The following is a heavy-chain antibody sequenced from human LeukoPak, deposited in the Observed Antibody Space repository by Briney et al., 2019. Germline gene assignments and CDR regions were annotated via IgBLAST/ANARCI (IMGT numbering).Heavy chain of an antibody. CDR1: GGSFSGYY. CDR2: INHSGST. D-gene: IGHD2-2*01. Sequence: SETLSLTCAVYGGSFSGYYWSWIRQPPGKGLEWIGEINHSGSTNYNPSLKSRVAISVDTSKNQFSLKLSSVTAADTAVYYCASLWPYQLSAFDIWGQGTMVTVSS. J-gene: IGHJ3*02. V-gene: IGHV4-34*01. CDR3: ASLWPYQLSAFDI.